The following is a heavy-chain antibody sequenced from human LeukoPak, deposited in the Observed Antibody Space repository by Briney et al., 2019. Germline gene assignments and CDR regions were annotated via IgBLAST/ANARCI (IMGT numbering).Heavy chain of an antibody. V-gene: IGHV3-48*03. J-gene: IGHJ5*02. Sequence: GGSLRLSCAASGFTFSSYEMNWVRQAPGKGLEWVSYISSSGSTIYYADSVKGRFTISRDNAKNSLYLQMNSLRAEDTAVYYCAREVPAAYNWFDPWGQGTLVTVSS. CDR1: GFTFSSYE. D-gene: IGHD2-2*01. CDR3: AREVPAAYNWFDP. CDR2: ISSSGSTI.